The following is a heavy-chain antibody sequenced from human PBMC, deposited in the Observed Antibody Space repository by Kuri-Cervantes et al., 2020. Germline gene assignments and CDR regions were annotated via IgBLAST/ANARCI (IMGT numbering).Heavy chain of an antibody. CDR1: GYTFTSYD. D-gene: IGHD6-25*01. CDR3: AGARVGAGPYFDT. J-gene: IGHJ4*01. V-gene: IGHV1-69*13. Sequence: SVKVSCKASGYTFTSYDINWVRQAPGQGLEWMGGIIPIFGTANYAQKFQGRVTITADESTCTAYMELSSLRSEDAAVYFCAGARVGAGPYFDTWGQGTMVTVSS. CDR2: IIPIFGTA.